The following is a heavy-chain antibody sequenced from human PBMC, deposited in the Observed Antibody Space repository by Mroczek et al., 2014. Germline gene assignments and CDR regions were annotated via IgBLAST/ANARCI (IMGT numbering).Heavy chain of an antibody. D-gene: IGHD2-8*01. Sequence: GGEXRRLGRRGKVSCKASGGTFSSYAISWVRQAPGQGLEWMGGIIPIFGTANYAQKFQGRVTITADESTSTAYMELSSLRSEDTAVYYCARGRRILLMEPLNFGYFDYWGQGTLVTVSS. CDR1: GGTFSSYA. J-gene: IGHJ4*02. CDR2: IIPIFGTA. CDR3: ARGRRILLMEPLNFGYFDY. V-gene: IGHV1-69*01.